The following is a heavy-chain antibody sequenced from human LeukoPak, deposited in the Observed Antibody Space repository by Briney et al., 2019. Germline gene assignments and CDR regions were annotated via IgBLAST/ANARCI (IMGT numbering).Heavy chain of an antibody. CDR2: IIPIFGTA. V-gene: IGHV1-69*15. Sequence: SVKVSCKASGGTFSSYAISWVRQAPGQGLEWMGRIIPIFGTANYAQKFQGRVTITADESTSTAYMELSSLRSEDTAVYYCARALSSGKYQLPLFDYWGQGTLVTVSS. CDR3: ARALSSGKYQLPLFDY. CDR1: GGTFSSYA. D-gene: IGHD2-2*01. J-gene: IGHJ4*02.